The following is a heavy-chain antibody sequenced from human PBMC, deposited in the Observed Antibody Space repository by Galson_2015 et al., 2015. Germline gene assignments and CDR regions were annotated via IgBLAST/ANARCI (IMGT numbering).Heavy chain of an antibody. J-gene: IGHJ4*02. V-gene: IGHV1-3*01. Sequence: SVKVSCKASGYTFTSYAMHWVRQAPGQRLEWMGWINAGNGNTKYSQKFQGRVTITRDTSASTAYMELSSLRSEDTAVYYCAYGSGSYESSQFDYWGQGTLVTVSS. D-gene: IGHD3-10*01. CDR2: INAGNGNT. CDR3: AYGSGSYESSQFDY. CDR1: GYTFTSYA.